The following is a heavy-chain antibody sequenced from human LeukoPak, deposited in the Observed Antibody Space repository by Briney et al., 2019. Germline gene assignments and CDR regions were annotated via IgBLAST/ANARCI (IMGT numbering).Heavy chain of an antibody. V-gene: IGHV7-4-1*02. D-gene: IGHD2/OR15-2a*01. CDR3: ARERYCIHTTCPAGYYGMDV. CDR1: GYIFNSYA. Sequence: ASVKVSCKASGYIFNSYAMDWVRQAPGQGLEWMGWINTNTGNPTYAQGFTGRFVFSLDTSVSTAYLEISSLKAEDTAVYYCARERYCIHTTCPAGYYGMDVWGQGTTVTVSS. J-gene: IGHJ6*02. CDR2: INTNTGNP.